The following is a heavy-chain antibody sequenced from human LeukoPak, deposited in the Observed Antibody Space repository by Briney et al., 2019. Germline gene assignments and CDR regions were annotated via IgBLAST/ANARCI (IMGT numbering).Heavy chain of an antibody. V-gene: IGHV3-21*01. D-gene: IGHD6-13*01. Sequence: KPGGSLRLSCAASGFTFSSYGMHWVRQAPGKGLEWVSSISSSSSYIYYADSVKGRFTISRDNAKNSLYLQMNSLRAEDTAVYYCARVAPQYSSSWYFGYWGQGTLVTVSS. J-gene: IGHJ4*02. CDR1: GFTFSSYG. CDR3: ARVAPQYSSSWYFGY. CDR2: ISSSSSYI.